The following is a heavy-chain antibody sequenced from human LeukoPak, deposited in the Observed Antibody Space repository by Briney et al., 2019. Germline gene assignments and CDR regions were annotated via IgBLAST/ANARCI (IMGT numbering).Heavy chain of an antibody. V-gene: IGHV3-30*18. D-gene: IGHD2-21*01. CDR2: ISYDGRHI. CDR3: ANGRFAEIAEFDY. Sequence: GGSLRLSCAASGFIFSTYDMHWVRQAPGKGLEWVAGISYDGRHIYYAESVKGRFTISRDNSKNTLYLQMNSLGPEDTAVYYCANGRFAEIAEFDYWGQGTLVTVSS. J-gene: IGHJ4*02. CDR1: GFIFSTYD.